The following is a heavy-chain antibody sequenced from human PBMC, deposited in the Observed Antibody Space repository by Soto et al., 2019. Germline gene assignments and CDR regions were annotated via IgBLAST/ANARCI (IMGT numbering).Heavy chain of an antibody. CDR1: GFTFSSYA. CDR2: VSRAGTYT. CDR3: VKYTVTEDLGES. J-gene: IGHJ5*02. V-gene: IGHV3-23*01. D-gene: IGHD3-16*01. Sequence: EVQLLESGGDVVRPGGSLRLSCAASGFTFSSYAMGWVRQAPGKGLEWVAGVSRAGTYTFYADSVRGRFSISRDNSRATVDLYMNALRGDDTAVSFCVKYTVTEDLGESWGQGTLVSVSS.